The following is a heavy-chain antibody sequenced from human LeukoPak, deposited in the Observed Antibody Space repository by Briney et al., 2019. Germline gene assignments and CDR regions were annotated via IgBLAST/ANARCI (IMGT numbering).Heavy chain of an antibody. J-gene: IGHJ4*02. V-gene: IGHV4-34*01. CDR3: ARGQWLDNS. CDR1: GGLLSDHY. CDR2: INHSGET. Sequence: PSETLSLTCTVYGGLLSDHYWSWIRQPPGMGLEWIGEINHSGETNYNPSLKSRVAMSVDTSKNQFSLELRSMTAADTATYYCARGQWLDNSWGQGTLVTVSS. D-gene: IGHD6-19*01.